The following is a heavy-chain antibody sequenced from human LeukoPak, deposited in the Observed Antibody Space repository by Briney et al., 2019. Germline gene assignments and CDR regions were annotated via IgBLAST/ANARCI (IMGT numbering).Heavy chain of an antibody. Sequence: PGGSLRLSCAASGFTFSSYWMHWVRQAPGKGLVWVSRINSDGSSTSYADSVKGRFTISRDNAKNTLYLQMNSLRAEDTAVYYCVRMYYHDSSSYYWAPDYWGQGTLVTVSS. J-gene: IGHJ4*02. CDR3: VRMYYHDSSSYYWAPDY. CDR1: GFTFSSYW. V-gene: IGHV3-74*01. D-gene: IGHD3-22*01. CDR2: INSDGSST.